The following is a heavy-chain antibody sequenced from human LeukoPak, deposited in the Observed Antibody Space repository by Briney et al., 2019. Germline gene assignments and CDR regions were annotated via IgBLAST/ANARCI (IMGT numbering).Heavy chain of an antibody. CDR2: ISGDAGST. Sequence: PGGSLRLSCAASGFTFDDYAMHWARQAPGKGLEGVSLISGDAGSTYYADSVKGRFTIYRDDSKNSLYLQMNSLRTEDTAFYYCAKDIYRGLDMATRPDYWGQGTLVTVSS. CDR3: AKDIYRGLDMATRPDY. D-gene: IGHD5-24*01. V-gene: IGHV3-43*02. J-gene: IGHJ4*02. CDR1: GFTFDDYA.